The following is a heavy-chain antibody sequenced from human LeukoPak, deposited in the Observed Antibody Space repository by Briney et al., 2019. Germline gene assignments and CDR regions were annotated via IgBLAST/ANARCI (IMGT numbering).Heavy chain of an antibody. CDR1: GYTFTSYG. CDR3: ARAVTVYTSGWSHYFDF. V-gene: IGHV1-18*01. Sequence: ASVKVSCMASGYTFTSYGISWVRQAPGQGLEWMGWISAYNGNTNYAQKLQGRVTMTTDTSTSTAYMELRSLRSDDTAVYYCARAVTVYTSGWSHYFDFWGQGTLVTVSS. J-gene: IGHJ4*02. D-gene: IGHD6-19*01. CDR2: ISAYNGNT.